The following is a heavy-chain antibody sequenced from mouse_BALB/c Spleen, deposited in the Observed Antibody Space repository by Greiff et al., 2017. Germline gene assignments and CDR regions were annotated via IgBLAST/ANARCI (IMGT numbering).Heavy chain of an antibody. CDR2: INPSSGYT. J-gene: IGHJ3*01. V-gene: IGHV1-4*01. D-gene: IGHD6-5*01. Sequence: VKLMESGAELARPGASVKMSCKASGYTFTSYTMHWVKQRPGQGLEWIGYINPSSGYTNYNQKFKDKATLTADKSSSTAYMQLSSLTSEDSAVYYCARSPIEGAWFAYWGQGTLVTVSA. CDR3: ARSPIEGAWFAY. CDR1: GYTFTSYT.